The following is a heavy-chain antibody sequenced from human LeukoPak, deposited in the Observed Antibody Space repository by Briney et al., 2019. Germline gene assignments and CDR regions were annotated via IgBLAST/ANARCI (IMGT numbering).Heavy chain of an antibody. V-gene: IGHV4-59*08. CDR1: GGSISSYY. CDR2: IYYSGST. D-gene: IGHD3-10*01. J-gene: IGHJ4*02. CDR3: ARPAMVRGDDGQLWDY. Sequence: SETLSLTCTVSGGSISSYYWSWIRQPPGKGLEWIGYIYYSGSTYYNPSLKSRVTISVDTSKNQFSLKLSSVTAADTAVYYCARPAMVRGDDGQLWDYWGQGTLVTVSS.